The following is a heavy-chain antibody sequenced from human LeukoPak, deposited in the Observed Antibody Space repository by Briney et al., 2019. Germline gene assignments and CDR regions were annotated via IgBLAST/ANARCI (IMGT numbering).Heavy chain of an antibody. V-gene: IGHV4-59*08. CDR1: GASVSNYY. CDR2: FHYSGST. Sequence: PSETLSLTCRVSGASVSNYYWSWIRQSPGKGLEWSGFFHYSGSTNYNPSLNRRVTTSIDTSMNQLSLTLVSVTAADTAVYFCARHHDGGPKLRLDFWGLGVLVTVSS. D-gene: IGHD2-15*01. CDR3: ARHHDGGPKLRLDF. J-gene: IGHJ4*02.